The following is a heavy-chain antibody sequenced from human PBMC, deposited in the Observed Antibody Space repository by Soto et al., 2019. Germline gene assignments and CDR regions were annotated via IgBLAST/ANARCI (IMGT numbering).Heavy chain of an antibody. J-gene: IGHJ4*02. Sequence: PGGSLRLSCSTSGFVFADYGLNWFRQAPGKGLEWVGFTRSVPYGGTTEYAASVKGRFTISVDVSKSIGYLQMNSLQTEDTAVYFCTRMDSGYAIFDDWGQGTLVTVS. CDR2: TRSVPYGGTT. CDR3: TRMDSGYAIFDD. CDR1: GFVFADYG. V-gene: IGHV3-49*03. D-gene: IGHD5-12*01.